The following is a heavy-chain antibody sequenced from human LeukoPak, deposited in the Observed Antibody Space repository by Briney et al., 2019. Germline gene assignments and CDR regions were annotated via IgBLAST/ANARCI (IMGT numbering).Heavy chain of an antibody. CDR1: GYTFTGYY. CDR3: ARDLPPYDYVWGSYRYNGAGYFDY. J-gene: IGHJ4*02. Sequence: ASVKVSCKASGYTFTGYYMHWVRQAPGQGLEWMGWINPNSGGTNYAQKFQGRVTMTRDTSISTAYMELSRLRSDDTAVYYCARDLPPYDYVWGSYRYNGAGYFDYWGQGTLVTVSS. CDR2: INPNSGGT. D-gene: IGHD3-16*02. V-gene: IGHV1-2*02.